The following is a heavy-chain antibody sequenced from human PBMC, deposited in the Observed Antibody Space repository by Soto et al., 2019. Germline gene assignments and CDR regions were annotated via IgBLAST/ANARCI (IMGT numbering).Heavy chain of an antibody. CDR3: AKLESGSYTHFDF. Sequence: GGSLRLSCAASGFTFISYAMTWVRQAPGKGLQWVSVISGSGGSTYYADSVKGRFTISKDNSKNTLYLQMNSLRAEDTAVYYCAKLESGSYTHFDFWGQGTLVTVSS. D-gene: IGHD3-10*01. J-gene: IGHJ4*02. V-gene: IGHV3-23*01. CDR2: ISGSGGST. CDR1: GFTFISYA.